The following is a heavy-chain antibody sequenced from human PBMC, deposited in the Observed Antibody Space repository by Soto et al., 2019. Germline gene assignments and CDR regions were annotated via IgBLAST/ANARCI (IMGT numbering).Heavy chain of an antibody. CDR3: ARRYVVAVDC. J-gene: IGHJ4*02. D-gene: IGHD3-16*01. V-gene: IGHV4-61*01. Sequence: SETLSLTCTVSGGSVSSGSYYWSWIRQPPGKGLEWIGYIYYSGSTNYNPSLKSRVTISVDTSKNQFSLKLSSVTAADTAVYYCARRYVVAVDCWGQGTLVTVSS. CDR2: IYYSGST. CDR1: GGSVSSGSYY.